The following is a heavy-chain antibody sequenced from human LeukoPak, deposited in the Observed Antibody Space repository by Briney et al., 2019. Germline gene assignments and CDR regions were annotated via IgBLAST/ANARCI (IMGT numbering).Heavy chain of an antibody. CDR1: GGSISSSSYY. D-gene: IGHD2-15*01. Sequence: ETLSLTCTVSGGSISSSSYYWGWVRQAPGKGLEWVSAISGSGGSTYYADSVKGRFTISRDNSKNTLYLQMNSLRAEDTAVYYCAKDGLRVAATLYYFDYWGQGTLVTVSS. CDR3: AKDGLRVAATLYYFDY. V-gene: IGHV3-23*01. CDR2: ISGSGGST. J-gene: IGHJ4*02.